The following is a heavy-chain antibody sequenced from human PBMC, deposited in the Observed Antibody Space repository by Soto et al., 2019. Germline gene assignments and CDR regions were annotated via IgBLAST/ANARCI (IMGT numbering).Heavy chain of an antibody. Sequence: SETLSLTCTVSGGSISSYYWSWIRQPPGKGLEWIGYIYYSGSTNYNPSLKSRVTISVDTSKNQFSLKLSSVTAADTAVYYCARRVLQQLPNFYYYYYMDVWGKGTTVTVSS. CDR1: GGSISSYY. V-gene: IGHV4-59*08. J-gene: IGHJ6*03. D-gene: IGHD6-13*01. CDR2: IYYSGST. CDR3: ARRVLQQLPNFYYYYYMDV.